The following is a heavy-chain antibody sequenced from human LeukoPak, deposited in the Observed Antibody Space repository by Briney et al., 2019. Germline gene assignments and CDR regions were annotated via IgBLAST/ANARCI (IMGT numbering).Heavy chain of an antibody. D-gene: IGHD5-18*01. J-gene: IGHJ4*02. CDR1: GGTFSSYA. Sequence: SVKVSCKASGGTFSSYAISWVRQAPGQWLEWMGGIIPIFGTANYAQKFQGRVTITADESTSTAYMELSSLRSEDTAVYYCATPRGTAMAEPFDYWGQGTLVTVSS. CDR3: ATPRGTAMAEPFDY. V-gene: IGHV1-69*13. CDR2: IIPIFGTA.